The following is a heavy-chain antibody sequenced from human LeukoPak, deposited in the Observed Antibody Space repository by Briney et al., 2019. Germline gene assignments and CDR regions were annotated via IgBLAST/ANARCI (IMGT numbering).Heavy chain of an antibody. V-gene: IGHV1-2*02. Sequence: GASVKVSCKASGYTFTGYYMHWVRQAPGQGLEWMGWINPNSGGTNYAQKFQGRVTMTRDTSISTAYMELSRLRSDDTAVYYCARVGGKYYYDSSGYYLKYWGQGTLVTVSS. CDR2: INPNSGGT. CDR1: GYTFTGYY. J-gene: IGHJ4*02. CDR3: ARVGGKYYYDSSGYYLKY. D-gene: IGHD3-22*01.